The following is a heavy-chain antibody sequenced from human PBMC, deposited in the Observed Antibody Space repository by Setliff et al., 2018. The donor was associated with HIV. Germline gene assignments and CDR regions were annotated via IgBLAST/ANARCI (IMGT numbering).Heavy chain of an antibody. CDR1: GGSINGHY. CDR2: IYYSGDTTYNPST. Sequence: PSETLSLTCTVSGGSINGHYWSWIRQAPGKGLEWIGYIYYSGDTTYNPSTTYNPSLKSRLTISVDTSKNQFSLKLTSVTAADTAVHYCATTYCRGADCPQMYDYWGQGTLVTVSS. D-gene: IGHD2-21*02. V-gene: IGHV4-59*11. CDR3: ATTYCRGADCPQMYDY. J-gene: IGHJ4*02.